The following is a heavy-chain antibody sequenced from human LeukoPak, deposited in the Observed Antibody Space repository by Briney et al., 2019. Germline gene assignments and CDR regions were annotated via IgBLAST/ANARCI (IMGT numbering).Heavy chain of an antibody. V-gene: IGHV3-33*01. Sequence: PGRSLRLSCAASGFTFSSYGMHWVRQAPGKGLEWVAVIWYDGSNKYYADSVKGRFTISRDNSKNTLYLQMNSLRAEDTAVYYCAREVPGIVATIEPLDYWGQGTLVTVSS. J-gene: IGHJ4*02. D-gene: IGHD5-12*01. CDR1: GFTFSSYG. CDR2: IWYDGSNK. CDR3: AREVPGIVATIEPLDY.